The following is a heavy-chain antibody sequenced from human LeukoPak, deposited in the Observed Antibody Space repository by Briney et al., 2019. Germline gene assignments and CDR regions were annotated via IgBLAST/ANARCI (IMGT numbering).Heavy chain of an antibody. CDR3: ARGANYCGGGRCYSTAYCGADCLVDF. J-gene: IGHJ4*02. CDR1: GYTFTSYG. V-gene: IGHV1-18*01. Sequence: GASVKVSCKASGYTFTSYGISWVRQAPGQGLEWMGWISAYNGNTNYAQKLQGRVTMTTDTSTGTAYMELRSLRSDDTAVYFCARGANYCGGGRCYSTAYCGADCLVDFWGQGTLVTVSS. D-gene: IGHD2-21*02. CDR2: ISAYNGNT.